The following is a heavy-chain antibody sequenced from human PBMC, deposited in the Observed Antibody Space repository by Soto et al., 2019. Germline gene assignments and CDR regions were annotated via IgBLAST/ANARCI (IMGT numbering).Heavy chain of an antibody. CDR2: VRGDNGHT. J-gene: IGHJ5*02. Sequence: QVQLVQSGAEVKKPGASVKVSCKASGYTFTTHGISWVRQVPGQGLEWMGWVRGDNGHTNYAQSLQGRVTMTTDTSTKTAYMELRSLRSDDTAVYYCARDPGYCRSGPCYREWFDPWGQGTLVTVSS. V-gene: IGHV1-18*01. CDR3: ARDPGYCRSGPCYREWFDP. D-gene: IGHD2-2*01. CDR1: GYTFTTHG.